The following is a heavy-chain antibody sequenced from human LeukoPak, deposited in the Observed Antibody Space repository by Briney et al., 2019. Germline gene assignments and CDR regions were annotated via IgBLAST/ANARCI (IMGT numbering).Heavy chain of an antibody. J-gene: IGHJ4*02. CDR1: GFTFDDYA. D-gene: IGHD3-10*01. V-gene: IGHV3-21*01. CDR3: ARDLKSSSLGVDY. Sequence: PGGSLRLSCAASGFTFDDYAMHWVRQAPGKGLEWVSSISSSSSYIYYADSVKGRFTISRDNAKNSLYLQMNSLRVEDTAVYYCARDLKSSSLGVDYWGQGTLVTVSS. CDR2: ISSSSSYI.